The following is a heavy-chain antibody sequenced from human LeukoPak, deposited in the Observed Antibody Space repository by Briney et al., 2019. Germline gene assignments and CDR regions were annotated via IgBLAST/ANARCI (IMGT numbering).Heavy chain of an antibody. D-gene: IGHD6-19*01. CDR2: IYYTGNT. CDR1: GISISSSNSY. Sequence: PSETLSLTCTVSGISISSSNSYWGWIRQPPGTGLEWIGSIYYTGNTYYNASLKSRVTISIDTSKNQISLRLTSVTAADTAVYYCARHKYSSGWPPEGAFDIWGQGTMVTVSS. V-gene: IGHV4-39*01. CDR3: ARHKYSSGWPPEGAFDI. J-gene: IGHJ3*02.